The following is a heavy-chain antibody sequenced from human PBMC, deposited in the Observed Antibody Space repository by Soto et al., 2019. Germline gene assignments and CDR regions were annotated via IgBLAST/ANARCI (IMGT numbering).Heavy chain of an antibody. Sequence: QVQLQESGPGLVKPSETLSLTCTVSGGSISSYYWSWIRQPPGKGLEWIGYIYYSGSTNYNPSLKSRVTISVDTSKNQFSLKLSSVTAADTAVYYCARRSTPSVVPAAIRDYYMDVWGKGTTVTVSS. V-gene: IGHV4-59*08. CDR2: IYYSGST. CDR3: ARRSTPSVVPAAIRDYYMDV. J-gene: IGHJ6*03. D-gene: IGHD2-2*01. CDR1: GGSISSYY.